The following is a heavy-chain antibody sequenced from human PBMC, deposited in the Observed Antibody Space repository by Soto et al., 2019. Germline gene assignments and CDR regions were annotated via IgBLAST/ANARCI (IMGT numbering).Heavy chain of an antibody. CDR3: ATSRGIAVRGSFDQ. CDR1: GGSINRITSY. J-gene: IGHJ5*02. D-gene: IGHD6-19*01. CDR2: FYSGNT. V-gene: IGHV4-39*01. Sequence: PSETLSLTCTVSGGSINRITSYCAWIRQSPGKGPEWMATFYSGNTYYNPSLKSRLTMSVDTSTNQFSLRLRSVAAPDTAVYYCATSRGIAVRGSFDQWVQGTTVTFSS.